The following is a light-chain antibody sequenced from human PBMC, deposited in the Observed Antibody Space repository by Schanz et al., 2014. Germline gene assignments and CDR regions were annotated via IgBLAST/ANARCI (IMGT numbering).Light chain of an antibody. CDR2: EVT. CDR1: CSDVGGYDY. CDR3: TSYAGNNILV. V-gene: IGLV2-8*01. J-gene: IGLJ2*01. Sequence: QSALTQPASVSGSPGQSITISCTGTCSDVGGYDYVSWFQQHPGKAPKLMIYEVTKRPSGVPDRFSGSKSGNTASLTVSGLQAEDEAGYYCTSYAGNNILVFGGGTKLTVL.